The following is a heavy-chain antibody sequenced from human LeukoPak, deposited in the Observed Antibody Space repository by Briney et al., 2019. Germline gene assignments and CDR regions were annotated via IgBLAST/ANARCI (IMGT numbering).Heavy chain of an antibody. J-gene: IGHJ6*02. CDR1: GFTFSSYA. CDR3: VKDRITIFGVVNSASGMDV. V-gene: IGHV3-23*01. D-gene: IGHD3-3*01. Sequence: GGSLRLSCAASGFTFSSYAMSWVRQAPGKGLEWVSAISGSGGSTYYADSVKGRFTISRDNSKNTLYLQMNSLRAEDTAVYYCVKDRITIFGVVNSASGMDVWGQGTTVTVSS. CDR2: ISGSGGST.